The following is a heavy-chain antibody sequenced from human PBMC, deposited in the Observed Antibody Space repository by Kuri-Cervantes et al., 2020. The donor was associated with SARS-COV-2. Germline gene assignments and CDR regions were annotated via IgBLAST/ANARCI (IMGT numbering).Heavy chain of an antibody. CDR2: INPDTGYT. Sequence: ASVKVSCKASGGTFSSYAISWVRQAPGQGLEWVGWINPDTGYTNYAQKFQGRVTMNRDTSISTAYMEMSRLRSDDTAVYYCARASNDFWSGNYFDYWGQGPLVTVSS. J-gene: IGHJ4*02. V-gene: IGHV1-2*02. CDR1: GGTFSSYA. D-gene: IGHD3-3*01. CDR3: ARASNDFWSGNYFDY.